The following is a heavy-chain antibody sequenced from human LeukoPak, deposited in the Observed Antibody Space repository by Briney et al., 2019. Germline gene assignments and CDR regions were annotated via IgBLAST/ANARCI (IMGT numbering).Heavy chain of an antibody. V-gene: IGHV5-51*01. D-gene: IGHD6-13*01. J-gene: IGHJ5*02. CDR2: IYPGDSDT. CDR1: GYSFTSYW. CDR3: ARSRRAAAGTMFGSWFDP. Sequence: GESLKISCKGSGYSFTSYWIGWVRRMPGKGLEWMGIIYPGDSDTRYSPSFQGQVTISADKSISTAYLQWSSLKASDTAMYYCARSRRAAAGTMFGSWFDPWGQGTLVTVSS.